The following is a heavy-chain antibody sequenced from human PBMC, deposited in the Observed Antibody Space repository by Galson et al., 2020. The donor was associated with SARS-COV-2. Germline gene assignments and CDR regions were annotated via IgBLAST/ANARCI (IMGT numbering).Heavy chain of an antibody. CDR1: GGSISSGGYY. CDR3: ARDVYCSSTSCYSGVLFY. V-gene: IGHV4-31*01. CDR2: IYYSGST. Sequence: SETLSLTCTVSGGSISSGGYYWSWIRQHPGKGLEGIGYIYYSGSTYYNPSLKSPVTISVDTSKNQFSLKLSTVTAADTAVYYCARDVYCSSTSCYSGVLFYWGQGPLVTVSS. D-gene: IGHD2-2*02. J-gene: IGHJ4*02.